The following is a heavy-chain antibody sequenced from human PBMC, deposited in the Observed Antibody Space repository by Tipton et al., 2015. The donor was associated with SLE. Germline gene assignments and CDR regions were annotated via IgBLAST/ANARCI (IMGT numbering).Heavy chain of an antibody. J-gene: IGHJ5*02. D-gene: IGHD3-16*02. Sequence: TLSLTCAVSGYSISSGYYWGWIRQPPGKGLEWIGSIYHSGSTYYNPSLKSRVTISVDTSKNQFSLKLSSVTAADTAVYYCARHNGYDYIWGSYRNEGWFDPWGQGTLVTVSS. CDR2: IYHSGST. V-gene: IGHV4-38-2*01. CDR1: GYSISSGYY. CDR3: ARHNGYDYIWGSYRNEGWFDP.